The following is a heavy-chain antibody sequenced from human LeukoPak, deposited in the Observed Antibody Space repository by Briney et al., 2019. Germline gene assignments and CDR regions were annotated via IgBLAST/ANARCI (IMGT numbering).Heavy chain of an antibody. J-gene: IGHJ4*02. CDR3: ARGGPGYYASGTLGYFDY. CDR2: IYYSGST. D-gene: IGHD3-10*01. Sequence: SETLSLTCTVSGGSISSYYWSWIRQPPGKGLEWIGCIYYSGSTNYNPSLKSRVTISVDTSKNQFSLKLSSVTAADTAVYYCARGGPGYYASGTLGYFDYWGQGTRVTVSS. V-gene: IGHV4-59*01. CDR1: GGSISSYY.